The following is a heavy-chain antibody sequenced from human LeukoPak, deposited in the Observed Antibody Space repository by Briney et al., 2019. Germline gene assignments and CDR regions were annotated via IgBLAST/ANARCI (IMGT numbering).Heavy chain of an antibody. CDR1: GGSFSGYY. CDR3: ARAGLWSRASFPDY. Sequence: SETLSLTCAVYGGSFSGYYWSWIRQPPGKGLEWIGEINHSGSTNYNPSLKSRVTISVDTSKNQFSLKLSSVTAADTAVYYCARAGLWSRASFPDYWGQGTLVTVSS. V-gene: IGHV4-34*01. D-gene: IGHD5-18*01. J-gene: IGHJ4*02. CDR2: INHSGST.